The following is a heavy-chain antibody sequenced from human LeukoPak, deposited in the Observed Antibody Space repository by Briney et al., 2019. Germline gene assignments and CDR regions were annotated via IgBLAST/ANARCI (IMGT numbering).Heavy chain of an antibody. J-gene: IGHJ6*03. Sequence: SETLSLTCAVSGGSFSGYYCSWIRQPPGQGLEWMGEINHSGSTNYNPSLKSRVTISVDTSKNQFSLKLSSVTAADTAVYYCAREIFGVVTHYYYYMDVWGKGTTVTVSS. CDR1: GGSFSGYY. CDR2: INHSGST. CDR3: AREIFGVVTHYYYYMDV. V-gene: IGHV4-34*01. D-gene: IGHD3-3*01.